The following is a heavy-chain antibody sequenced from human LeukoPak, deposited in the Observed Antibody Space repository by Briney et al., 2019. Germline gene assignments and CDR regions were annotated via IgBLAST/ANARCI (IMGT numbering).Heavy chain of an antibody. CDR1: GGTFSRYA. Sequence: SVKVSCKASGGTFSRYAINWVRQAPGQGLEWMGGIISIFGSASYAEEFQGRVTITVDESTSTASMELSSLTSEDTAIYYCARCPSDDCGDFPYFFDYWGLGTLVTVSS. CDR3: ARCPSDDCGDFPYFFDY. CDR2: IISIFGSA. V-gene: IGHV1-69*13. J-gene: IGHJ4*02. D-gene: IGHD4-17*01.